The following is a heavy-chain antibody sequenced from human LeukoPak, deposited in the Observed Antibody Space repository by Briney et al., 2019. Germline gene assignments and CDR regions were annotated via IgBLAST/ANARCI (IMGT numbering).Heavy chain of an antibody. CDR2: GFYSGST. J-gene: IGHJ4*02. CDR1: GGSIRSIDSY. Sequence: SETLSLTCTVSGGSIRSIDSYWGWIRQPPGKGLEWIGSGFYSGSTYYNPSLKSRVTISVDTSKNQFSLKLRSVTAADTAVYYCAREGQWGWLHFDYWGQGTLVTVSS. V-gene: IGHV4-39*07. D-gene: IGHD1-26*01. CDR3: AREGQWGWLHFDY.